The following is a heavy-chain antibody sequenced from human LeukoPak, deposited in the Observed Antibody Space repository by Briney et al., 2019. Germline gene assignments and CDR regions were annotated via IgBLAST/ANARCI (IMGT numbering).Heavy chain of an antibody. V-gene: IGHV3-23*01. J-gene: IGHJ4*02. D-gene: IGHD4-23*01. Sequence: GGSLRLSCAASGFTFSSYAMSWVRQAPGKGLEWGSAISGSGGSTYYADSVKGRFTISRDNSKNTLYLQMNSLRAEDTAVYYCAKARNGGNSWYFDYWGQGTLVTVSS. CDR2: ISGSGGST. CDR3: AKARNGGNSWYFDY. CDR1: GFTFSSYA.